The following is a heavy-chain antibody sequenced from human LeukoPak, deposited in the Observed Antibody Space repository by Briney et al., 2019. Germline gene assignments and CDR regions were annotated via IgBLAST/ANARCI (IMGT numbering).Heavy chain of an antibody. D-gene: IGHD3-10*01. Sequence: PSETLSLTCAVYGGSFSGYYWSWIRQPPGKGLEWIGEINHSGSTNYNPSLKSRVTISVDTSKNQLSLKLSSVTAADTAVYYCARVIYYGSGMDVWGQGTMVTVSS. V-gene: IGHV4-34*01. J-gene: IGHJ6*02. CDR1: GGSFSGYY. CDR2: INHSGST. CDR3: ARVIYYGSGMDV.